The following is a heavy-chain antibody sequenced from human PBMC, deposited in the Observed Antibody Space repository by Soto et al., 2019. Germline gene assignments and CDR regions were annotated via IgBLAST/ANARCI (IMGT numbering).Heavy chain of an antibody. D-gene: IGHD3-10*01. Sequence: GGSLRLSCEASGLTFSSYSMSWVRQAPGKGLEWVSAISGSGGSTYYADSVKGRFTISRDNSKNTLYLQMNSLRAEDTAVYYCAKNYYGSANFDYWGQGTLVTVSS. V-gene: IGHV3-23*01. CDR1: GLTFSSYS. CDR3: AKNYYGSANFDY. CDR2: ISGSGGST. J-gene: IGHJ4*02.